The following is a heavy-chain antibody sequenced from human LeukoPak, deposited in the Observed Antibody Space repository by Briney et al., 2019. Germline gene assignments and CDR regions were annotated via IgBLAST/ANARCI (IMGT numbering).Heavy chain of an antibody. V-gene: IGHV4-59*01. Sequence: PSETLSLTCTVSGGSISSYYWSWIRQPPGKGLEWIGYIYYSGSTNYNPSLKSRVTISVDTSKNQFSLKLSSVTAADTAVYYCASRVNYWDPSYYYMDVWGKGTTVTVSS. CDR3: ASRVNYWDPSYYYMDV. D-gene: IGHD1-7*01. CDR2: IYYSGST. CDR1: GGSISSYY. J-gene: IGHJ6*03.